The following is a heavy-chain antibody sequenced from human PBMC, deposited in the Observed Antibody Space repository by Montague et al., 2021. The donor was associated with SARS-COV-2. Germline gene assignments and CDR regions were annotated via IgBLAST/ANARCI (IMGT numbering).Heavy chain of an antibody. CDR1: GDSVNSTNW. D-gene: IGHD5-12*01. CDR2: VYRTGGT. V-gene: IGHV4-4*02. Sequence: SETLSLTCTVSGDSVNSTNWWSWVRQPPGKGLEWIAEVYRTGGTMFNPSFRSRVTLSIDRSKNLFSLNLNSVTVADTAVYYCARTGAYDHFDYWGPGTPVIVSS. J-gene: IGHJ4*02. CDR3: ARTGAYDHFDY.